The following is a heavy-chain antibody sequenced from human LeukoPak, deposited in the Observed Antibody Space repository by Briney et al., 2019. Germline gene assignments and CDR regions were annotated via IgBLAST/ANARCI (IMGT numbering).Heavy chain of an antibody. CDR3: ARGQGTVTTH. V-gene: IGHV4-34*01. D-gene: IGHD4-17*01. CDR1: GGSFSGYY. Sequence: TSETLSLTCAVYGGSFSGYYWSWIRQPPGKGLEWIGEINHSGSTNYNPSLKSRVTISVDTSKNQFSLKLSSVTAADTAVYYCARGQGTVTTHWGQGTLVTVSS. CDR2: INHSGST. J-gene: IGHJ4*02.